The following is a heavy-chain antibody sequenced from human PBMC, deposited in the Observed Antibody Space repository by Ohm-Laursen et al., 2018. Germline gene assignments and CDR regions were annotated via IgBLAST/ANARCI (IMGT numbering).Heavy chain of an antibody. CDR3: ARHPDYRSDRWFDP. CDR2: IYYSGST. V-gene: IGHV4-59*01. Sequence: SETLSLTCTVSGGSISSYFWNWVRQPPGKGLEWIGYIYYSGSTNYNPSLKSRVTMSIDTSKSLFSLELSSVTAADTAVYYCARHPDYRSDRWFDPWGQGTLVSVSS. D-gene: IGHD6-25*01. CDR1: GGSISSYF. J-gene: IGHJ5*02.